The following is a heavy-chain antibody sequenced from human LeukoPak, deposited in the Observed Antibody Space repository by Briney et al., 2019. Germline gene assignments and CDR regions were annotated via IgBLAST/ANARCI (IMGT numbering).Heavy chain of an antibody. CDR3: VKDRNYYGSGSVYFDY. J-gene: IGHJ4*02. D-gene: IGHD3-10*01. CDR1: GFRFDDCD. CDR2: ISWNSGAM. V-gene: IGHV3-9*01. Sequence: GRSLRLSCAASGFRFDDCDMHWVRRVPGKGLEWVSSISWNSGAMGYADSVKGRFTISRDNANNSLYLHMNSLRQDDTAFYYCVKDRNYYGSGSVYFDYWGQGTLVTVSS.